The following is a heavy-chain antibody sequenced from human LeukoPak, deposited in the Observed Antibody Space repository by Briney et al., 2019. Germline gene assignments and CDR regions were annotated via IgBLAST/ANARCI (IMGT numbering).Heavy chain of an antibody. D-gene: IGHD3-22*01. CDR2: ISYDGSNK. CDR3: ATNTDSSGYIVDY. J-gene: IGHJ4*02. CDR1: GFTFSSYG. Sequence: GGSLRLSCAASGFTFSSYGVHGVRQAPGKGLEWVAVISYDGSNKYYADSVKGRFTISRDNSKNTLYLQMNSLRAEDTAVYYCATNTDSSGYIVDYWGQGTLVTVSS. V-gene: IGHV3-30*03.